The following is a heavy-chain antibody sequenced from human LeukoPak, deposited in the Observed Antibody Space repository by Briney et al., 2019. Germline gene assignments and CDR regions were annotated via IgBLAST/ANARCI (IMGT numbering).Heavy chain of an antibody. CDR3: ARDQGYYYGSHSHGMDV. CDR1: GFTFSSYS. D-gene: IGHD3-10*01. V-gene: IGHV3-21*01. Sequence: GGSLRLSCAASGFTFSSYSMNWVRQAPGKGLEWVSSISSSSSYIYYADSVKGRFTISRDNAKNSLYLQMNSLRAEDTAVYYCARDQGYYYGSHSHGMDVWGQGTTVTVSS. CDR2: ISSSSSYI. J-gene: IGHJ6*02.